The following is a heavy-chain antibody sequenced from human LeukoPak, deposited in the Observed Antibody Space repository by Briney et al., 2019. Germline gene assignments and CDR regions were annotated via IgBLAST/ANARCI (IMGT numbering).Heavy chain of an antibody. J-gene: IGHJ2*01. D-gene: IGHD1-26*01. CDR1: GFTFSRND. Sequence: PGGSLRLSCAASGFTFSRNDMHWVRQAPGKGLEWVALIYYDGGNKYYVDSVKGRFTISRDNSKNMLYLQMNSLRAEDTAVYYCARDLLYRGRYCWYCYLWGRGIPVTVSS. CDR2: IYYDGGNK. V-gene: IGHV3-33*01. CDR3: ARDLLYRGRYCWYCYL.